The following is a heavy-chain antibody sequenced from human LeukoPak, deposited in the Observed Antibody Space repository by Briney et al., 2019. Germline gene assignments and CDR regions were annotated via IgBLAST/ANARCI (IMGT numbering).Heavy chain of an antibody. CDR3: AKASWREGHGGAFDI. J-gene: IGHJ3*02. D-gene: IGHD6-13*01. V-gene: IGHV1-24*01. CDR1: GYTLTELS. CDR2: FDPEDGET. Sequence: ASVKVSCKVSGYTLTELSMHWVRQAPGKGLGWMGGFDPEDGETIYAQKFQGRVTMTEDTSTDTAYMELSRLRSEDTAVYYWAKASWREGHGGAFDIWGQGTMVTVSS.